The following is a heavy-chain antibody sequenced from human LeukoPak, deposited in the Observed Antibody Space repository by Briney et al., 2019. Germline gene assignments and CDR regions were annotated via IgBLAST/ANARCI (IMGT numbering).Heavy chain of an antibody. Sequence: SETLSLTCAVYGVSFSGYYWSWIRQPPGKGLEWIGEINHSGSTNYNPSLKSRVTISVDTSKNQFSLKLSSVTAADRVVYYCARGMMTRGVIITRRFDPWGQGTLVTVSS. CDR3: ARGMMTRGVIITRRFDP. CDR2: INHSGST. J-gene: IGHJ5*02. CDR1: GVSFSGYY. V-gene: IGHV4-34*01. D-gene: IGHD3-10*01.